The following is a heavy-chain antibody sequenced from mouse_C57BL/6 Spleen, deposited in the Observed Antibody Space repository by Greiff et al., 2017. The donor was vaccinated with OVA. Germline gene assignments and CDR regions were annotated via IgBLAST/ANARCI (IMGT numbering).Heavy chain of an antibody. CDR3: TRDLGGLRRYWYFDV. CDR2: ISSGGDYI. CDR1: GFTFSSYA. Sequence: EVKVVESGEGLVKPGGSLKLSCAASGFTFSSYAMSWVRQTPEKRLEWVAYISSGGDYIYYADTVKGRFTISRDNARNTLYLQMSSLKSEETAMYYCTRDLGGLRRYWYFDVWGTGTTVTVSS. V-gene: IGHV5-9-1*02. D-gene: IGHD2-4*01. J-gene: IGHJ1*03.